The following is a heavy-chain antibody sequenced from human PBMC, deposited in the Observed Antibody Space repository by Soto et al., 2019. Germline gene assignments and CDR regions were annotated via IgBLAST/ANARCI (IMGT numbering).Heavy chain of an antibody. J-gene: IGHJ5*02. D-gene: IGHD3-3*01. Sequence: SETLSLTCTVSGGSISSGGYYWSWIRQHPGKGLEWIGYIYYSGSTFYNPSLKSRVTISVDTSKNQFSLKLSSVTAADTAVYYCATIFGVGFFDPWGQGTLVTVSS. CDR3: ATIFGVGFFDP. CDR1: GGSISSGGYY. CDR2: IYYSGST. V-gene: IGHV4-31*03.